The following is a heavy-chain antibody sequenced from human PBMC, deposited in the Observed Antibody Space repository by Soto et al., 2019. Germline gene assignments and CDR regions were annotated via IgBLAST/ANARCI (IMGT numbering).Heavy chain of an antibody. CDR3: AKDLYDYIWGSYADAFDI. CDR2: ISGSGGST. D-gene: IGHD3-16*01. J-gene: IGHJ3*02. Sequence: GGSLRLSCAASGFTFSSYAISWVRQAPGKGLEWVSAISGSGGSTYYADSVKGRFTISRDNSKNTLYLQMNSLRAEDTAVYYCAKDLYDYIWGSYADAFDIWGQGTMVTVSS. V-gene: IGHV3-23*01. CDR1: GFTFSSYA.